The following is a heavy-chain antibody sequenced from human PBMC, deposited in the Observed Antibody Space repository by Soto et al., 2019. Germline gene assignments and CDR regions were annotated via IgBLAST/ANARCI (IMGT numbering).Heavy chain of an antibody. J-gene: IGHJ4*02. CDR2: IYYSGTT. CDR3: ARVVSALDF. Sequence: SETLSLTCTVSGGSISSYYWSWIRQPPGKGLEFIGHIYYSGTTSYNPSLESRVTISVDTSKNQFSLKLRSVTAADTAIYYCARVVSALDFWGQGTLVTVSS. D-gene: IGHD2-21*01. V-gene: IGHV4-59*01. CDR1: GGSISSYY.